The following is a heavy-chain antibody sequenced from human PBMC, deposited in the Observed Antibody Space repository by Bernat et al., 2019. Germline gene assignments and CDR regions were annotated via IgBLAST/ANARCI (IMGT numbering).Heavy chain of an antibody. Sequence: EVQLLESGGGLVQPGGSLRLSCAASGFTFLSYAMSWVRQAPGKGLDWVSAMSGSGIDTYYTDSVKGRFTTSRDNSKYTLYLQMNSLRAEDTAVYFCVKGDYYYHDSSAYLDHWGKGTLVTVSS. V-gene: IGHV3-23*01. CDR2: MSGSGIDT. J-gene: IGHJ4*02. CDR1: GFTFLSYA. CDR3: VKGDYYYHDSSAYLDH. D-gene: IGHD3-22*01.